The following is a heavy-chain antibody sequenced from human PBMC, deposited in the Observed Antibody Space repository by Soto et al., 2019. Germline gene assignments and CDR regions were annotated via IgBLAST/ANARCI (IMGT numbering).Heavy chain of an antibody. Sequence: PGGSLRLSCVASGFTFSSYVMGWVRQAPGKGLEWVSAIGGTSGSTYYAASVKGRFTISRDNSKNTVYMQVNSLRAEDTAVYYCAKRRGEGYFDYWGQGTLVTVSS. J-gene: IGHJ4*02. D-gene: IGHD3-16*01. CDR1: GFTFSSYV. V-gene: IGHV3-23*01. CDR2: IGGTSGST. CDR3: AKRRGEGYFDY.